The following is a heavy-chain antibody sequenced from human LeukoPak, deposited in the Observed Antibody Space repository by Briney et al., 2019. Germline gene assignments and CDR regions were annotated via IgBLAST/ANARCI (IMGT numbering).Heavy chain of an antibody. V-gene: IGHV3-66*01. J-gene: IGHJ3*02. CDR2: IYAGGST. CDR1: GFTVSSNY. CDR3: ARETYYYDSSGYFAFDI. D-gene: IGHD3-22*01. Sequence: TGGSLRLSCAASGFTVSSNYMSWVRQAPGKGLEWVSVIYAGGSTYYADPVKGRFTISRDNSKNTLYLQMNSLRAEDTAVYYCARETYYYDSSGYFAFDIWAKGQWSPSLQ.